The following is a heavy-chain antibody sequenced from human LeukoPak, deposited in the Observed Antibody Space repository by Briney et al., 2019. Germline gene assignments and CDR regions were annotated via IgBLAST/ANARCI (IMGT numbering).Heavy chain of an antibody. Sequence: ASVKVSCKASGDTFTSFDINWVRQATGHGLEWMGWMNPNSGNTGYAQKFQGRVTMTRNTSISTAYMELSSLRSEDTAVYYCARGDSSSSPHFDYWGQGTLVTVSS. CDR3: ARGDSSSSPHFDY. CDR2: MNPNSGNT. V-gene: IGHV1-8*01. D-gene: IGHD6-6*01. J-gene: IGHJ4*02. CDR1: GDTFTSFD.